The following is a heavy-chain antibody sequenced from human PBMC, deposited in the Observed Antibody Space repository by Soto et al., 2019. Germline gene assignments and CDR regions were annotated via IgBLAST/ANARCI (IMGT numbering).Heavy chain of an antibody. V-gene: IGHV3-23*01. CDR2: ISGSGGST. CDR3: AKGFSTYYYDSSGYYYFDY. CDR1: GFTFSSYA. D-gene: IGHD3-22*01. Sequence: GGSLRLSCAASGFTFSSYAMSWVRQAPGKGLEWVSAISGSGGSTYYAGSVKGRFTISRDNSKNTLYLQMNSLRAEDTAVYYCAKGFSTYYYDSSGYYYFDYWGQGTLVTVSS. J-gene: IGHJ4*02.